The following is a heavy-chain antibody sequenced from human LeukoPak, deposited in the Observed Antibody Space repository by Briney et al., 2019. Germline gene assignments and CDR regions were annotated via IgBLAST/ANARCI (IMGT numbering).Heavy chain of an antibody. V-gene: IGHV3-23*01. J-gene: IGHJ4*02. CDR3: AKDLFRGSYYEYYFDY. Sequence: GGSLRLSCTASGFTFSSYAMSWVRQAPEKGLEWVSAISGSGGSTYYADSVKGRFTISRDNSKNTLYLQMNSLRAEDTAVYYCAKDLFRGSYYEYYFDYWGQGTLVTVSS. D-gene: IGHD1-26*01. CDR1: GFTFSSYA. CDR2: ISGSGGST.